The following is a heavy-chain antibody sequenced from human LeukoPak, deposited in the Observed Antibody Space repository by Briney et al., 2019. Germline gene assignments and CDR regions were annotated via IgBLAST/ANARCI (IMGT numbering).Heavy chain of an antibody. D-gene: IGHD3-10*01. J-gene: IGHJ3*02. V-gene: IGHV4-39*01. CDR2: IYYIGNT. CDR1: GGPINSSSYY. Sequence: SETLCLTCTVSGGPINSSSYYWGWIRQPPGKGLEWIGSIYYIGNTYYNPSLKSRFTISVDTSKSQFSLKLNYVTAADTAVYYCARMVRGTDAFDIWGQGTMVTVSS. CDR3: ARMVRGTDAFDI.